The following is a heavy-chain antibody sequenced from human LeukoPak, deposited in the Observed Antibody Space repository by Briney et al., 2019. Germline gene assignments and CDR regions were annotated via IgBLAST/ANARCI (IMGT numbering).Heavy chain of an antibody. D-gene: IGHD6-6*01. Sequence: GGSLRLSCAASGFTFSSYWMSWVRQAPGKGLEWVANIKQDGSEKYYADSVKGRFTISRDNAKNSLYLQMNSLRAEDTAVYYCARDRIAARPYYFDYWGQGTLVTVSS. CDR2: IKQDGSEK. CDR1: GFTFSSYW. J-gene: IGHJ4*02. V-gene: IGHV3-7*01. CDR3: ARDRIAARPYYFDY.